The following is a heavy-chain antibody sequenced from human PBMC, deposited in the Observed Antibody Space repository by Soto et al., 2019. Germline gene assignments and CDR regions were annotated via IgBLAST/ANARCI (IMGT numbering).Heavy chain of an antibody. CDR2: MNHSGST. D-gene: IGHD4-17*01. Sequence: QVQLQQWGAGLLKPSETLSLTCAVYGGSFSGYYWSWIRQPPGKGLEWIGEMNHSGSTNYNPSLKSRVTISVDTSKNQFSLKLSSVTAADTAVYYCARVLRPETSRWSFDIWGQGTMVTVSS. CDR1: GGSFSGYY. J-gene: IGHJ3*02. V-gene: IGHV4-34*01. CDR3: ARVLRPETSRWSFDI.